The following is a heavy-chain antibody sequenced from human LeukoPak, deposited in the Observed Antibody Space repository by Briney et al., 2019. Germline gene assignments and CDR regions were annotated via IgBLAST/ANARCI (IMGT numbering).Heavy chain of an antibody. D-gene: IGHD1-26*01. J-gene: IGHJ3*02. V-gene: IGHV4-59*03. Sequence: SDTLSLTCTVSGGSISTYYWSWIRQPPVTGLEGIGYIYYSGITDYSPSLKSRVTISIDTSKKQFSLKLSSVTAADTAVYYCARWEASRVAFDIWGQGTLVTVSS. CDR3: ARWEASRVAFDI. CDR1: GGSISTYY. CDR2: IYYSGIT.